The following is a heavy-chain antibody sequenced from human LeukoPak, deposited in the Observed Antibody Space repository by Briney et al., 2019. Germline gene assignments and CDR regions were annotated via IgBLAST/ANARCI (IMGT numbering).Heavy chain of an antibody. V-gene: IGHV4-39*01. CDR3: ARQDNDYGGNPDAFDI. CDR2: IYYSGST. CDR1: GGSISSSSYY. J-gene: IGHJ3*02. Sequence: SETLSLTCTVSGGSISSSSYYWGWLRQPPGKGLEWIGSIYYSGSTYYNPSLKSRVTISVDTSKNQFSLKLSSVTAADTAVYYCARQDNDYGGNPDAFDIWGQGTMVTVSS. D-gene: IGHD4-23*01.